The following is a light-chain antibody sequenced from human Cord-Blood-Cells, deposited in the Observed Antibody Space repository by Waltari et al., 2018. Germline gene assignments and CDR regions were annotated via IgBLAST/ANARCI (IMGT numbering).Light chain of an antibody. V-gene: IGLV2-14*01. CDR2: EVS. CDR1: SSDVGGYNY. Sequence: QSALTQPASVSGSPGQSIPISCTGTSSDVGGYNYVSWYQQHPGKAPNLMIYEVSNRPSGVSNRFSGSKSGNTASLTISGLQAEDEADYYCSSYTSSSPWVFGGGTKLTVL. J-gene: IGLJ3*02. CDR3: SSYTSSSPWV.